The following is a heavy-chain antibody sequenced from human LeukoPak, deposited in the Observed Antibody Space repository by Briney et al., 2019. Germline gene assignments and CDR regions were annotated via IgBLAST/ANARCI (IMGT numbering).Heavy chain of an antibody. Sequence: SGGSLRLSCAASGFRFTTYGMHWVRQPPGKGLEWLAVIWHDASNTFYADSVKGRFTISRDDSENTTYLQMTDLRADDTAVYYCARDPLGYCSSTSCSDYWGQGTLVTVSS. J-gene: IGHJ4*02. CDR1: GFRFTTYG. CDR3: ARDPLGYCSSTSCSDY. D-gene: IGHD2-2*01. V-gene: IGHV3-33*01. CDR2: IWHDASNT.